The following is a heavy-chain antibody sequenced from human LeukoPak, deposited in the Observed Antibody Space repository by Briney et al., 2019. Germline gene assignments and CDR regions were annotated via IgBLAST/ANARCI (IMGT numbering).Heavy chain of an antibody. CDR3: ASSRVANLGF. V-gene: IGHV3-7*01. CDR1: GFTFNSNW. CDR2: TNRDGSQE. Sequence: SGGSLRLSCAASGFTFNSNWMSWVRQAPGKGLEWVAQTNRDGSQEYYVDSVKGRFAISTDNAKNSVSLQMNGLRDEDTAVYYCASSRVANLGFWGQGTLVTVSS. J-gene: IGHJ4*02. D-gene: IGHD4/OR15-4a*01.